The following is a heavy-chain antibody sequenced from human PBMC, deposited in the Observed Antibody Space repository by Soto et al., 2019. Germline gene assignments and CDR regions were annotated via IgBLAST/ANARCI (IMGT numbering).Heavy chain of an antibody. Sequence: GGSLTLSFAASVFPFSSYCMHWVRQAPGKGLEWVAVISYDGSNKYYAYSVNGRFTISRDNSKNTLYLQMNSLRAEDTAVYYCAKSKRITMVRGVIPTHDAFDIWGQGTMVTVSS. CDR1: VFPFSSYC. J-gene: IGHJ3*02. CDR3: AKSKRITMVRGVIPTHDAFDI. V-gene: IGHV3-30*18. CDR2: ISYDGSNK. D-gene: IGHD3-10*01.